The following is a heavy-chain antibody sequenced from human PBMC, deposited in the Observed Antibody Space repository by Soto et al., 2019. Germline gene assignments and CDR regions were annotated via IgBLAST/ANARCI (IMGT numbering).Heavy chain of an antibody. CDR1: GGSISDGAYY. V-gene: IGHV4-30-4*01. CDR2: IYNSGNT. CDR3: ASGLSGDKVDQ. Sequence: QVHLQESGPGLVKPSQTLSLTCTVSGGSISDGAYYWSWIRQPPGKGLEGIGHIYNSGNTYNNPSLRSRLTISLDTSKSQFSLTLNSVTAADTAVYYCASGLSGDKVDQWGQGTLVTVSS. J-gene: IGHJ4*02. D-gene: IGHD2-21*01.